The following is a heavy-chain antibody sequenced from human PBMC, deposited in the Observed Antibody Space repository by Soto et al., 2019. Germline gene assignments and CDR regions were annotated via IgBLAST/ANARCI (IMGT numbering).Heavy chain of an antibody. Sequence: QVQLVQSGAEVKKPGASVKVSCKASGYTFINYYIHWVRQAPGQGLEWMGVINPDGGSTVYAQKFQGRVTLTRDTSTRTVYVELSSLRSDDTAVYFCVRATAARQRDYSYHYYLHIWGKGTTVTASS. D-gene: IGHD6-6*01. CDR2: INPDGGST. CDR1: GYTFINYY. J-gene: IGHJ6*03. V-gene: IGHV1-46*03. CDR3: VRATAARQRDYSYHYYLHI.